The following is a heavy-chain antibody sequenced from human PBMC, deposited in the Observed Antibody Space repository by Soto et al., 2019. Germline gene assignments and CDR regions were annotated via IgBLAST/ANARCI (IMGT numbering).Heavy chain of an antibody. CDR2: IIPILGIA. J-gene: IGHJ3*02. Sequence: QVQLVQSGAEVKKPGSSVKVSCKASGGTFSSYTISWVRQAPGQGLEWMGRIIPILGIANYAQKFQGRVTITADKSTSTAYMALSSLRSEDTAVYYCARGSTGWELGIWGQGTMVTVSS. V-gene: IGHV1-69*02. CDR3: ARGSTGWELGI. CDR1: GGTFSSYT. D-gene: IGHD1-26*01.